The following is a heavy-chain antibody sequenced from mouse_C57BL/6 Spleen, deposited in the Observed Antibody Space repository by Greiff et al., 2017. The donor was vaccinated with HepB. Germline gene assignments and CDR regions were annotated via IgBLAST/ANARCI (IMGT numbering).Heavy chain of an antibody. J-gene: IGHJ3*01. CDR3: ARDGVTTVVDAWFAY. V-gene: IGHV5-4*01. CDR1: GFTFSSYA. D-gene: IGHD1-1*01. CDR2: ISDGGSYT. Sequence: EVQLVESGGGLVKPGGSLKLSCAASGFTFSSYAMSWVRQTPEKRLEWVATISDGGSYTYYPDNVKGRFTISRDNAKNNLYLQMSHLKSEDTAMYYCARDGVTTVVDAWFAYWGQGTLVTVSA.